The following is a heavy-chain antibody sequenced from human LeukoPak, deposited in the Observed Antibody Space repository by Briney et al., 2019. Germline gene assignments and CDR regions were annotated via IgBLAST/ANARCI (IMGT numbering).Heavy chain of an antibody. Sequence: GGSLRLSCAASGFTFSSYNMNWVRQAPGKGLEWVSSISSSSTYIYYAESMKGRFTISRDNAKNSLYLQMNSLRADDTAVYYCARDSGFSGTQRGEYWGQGTLVTVSS. CDR3: ARDSGFSGTQRGEY. CDR2: ISSSSTYI. J-gene: IGHJ4*02. CDR1: GFTFSSYN. D-gene: IGHD3/OR15-3a*01. V-gene: IGHV3-21*01.